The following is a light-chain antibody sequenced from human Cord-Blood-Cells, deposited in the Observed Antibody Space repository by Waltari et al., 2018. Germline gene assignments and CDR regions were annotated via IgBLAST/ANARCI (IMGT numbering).Light chain of an antibody. Sequence: AIRITQSPSSLSASTGASVTITFRASQGISSYLAWYQQKPGKAPKLLIYAASTLQNGAPSRFSGIGSGTEFTHTISCLQSEDFSTYYCQQYYSYPRTFGQGTKVEIK. CDR3: QQYYSYPRT. CDR2: AAS. J-gene: IGKJ1*01. V-gene: IGKV1-8*01. CDR1: QGISSY.